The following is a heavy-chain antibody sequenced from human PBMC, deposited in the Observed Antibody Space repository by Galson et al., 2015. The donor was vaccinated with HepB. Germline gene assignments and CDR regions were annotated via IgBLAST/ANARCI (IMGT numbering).Heavy chain of an antibody. CDR1: GFTFSSYA. D-gene: IGHD6-13*01. Sequence: SLRLSCAASGFTFSSYAMSWVRQAPGKGLEWVSAISGSGGSTYYADSVKGRFTISRDNSKNTLYLQMNSLRAEDTAVYYCASPYSSSGRRSFDLWGRGTLVTVSS. CDR2: ISGSGGST. J-gene: IGHJ2*01. CDR3: ASPYSSSGRRSFDL. V-gene: IGHV3-23*01.